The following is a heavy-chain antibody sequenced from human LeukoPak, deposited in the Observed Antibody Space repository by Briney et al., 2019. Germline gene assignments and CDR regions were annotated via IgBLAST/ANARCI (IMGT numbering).Heavy chain of an antibody. CDR3: ARDRGGATVVDY. D-gene: IGHD1-26*01. Sequence: ASVKVSCKASGYTFTGYYMHWVRQAPGQGLEWMGWINPNSGGTNYAQKFQGRVTMTRDTSISTAYMELSRLRSDDTAVYYCARDRGGATVVDYWGQGTLVTVSS. J-gene: IGHJ4*02. CDR2: INPNSGGT. CDR1: GYTFTGYY. V-gene: IGHV1-2*02.